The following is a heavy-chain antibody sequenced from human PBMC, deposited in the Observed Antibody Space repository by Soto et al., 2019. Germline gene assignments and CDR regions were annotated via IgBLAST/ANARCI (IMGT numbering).Heavy chain of an antibody. CDR1: GFTFSGSA. CDR3: TTGLVDIAARPTDY. V-gene: IGHV3-73*01. Sequence: GGSLRLSCAASGFTFSGSAMHWVRQASGKGLEWVGRIRSKANSYATAYAASVKGRFTISRDDSKNTAYLQMNSLKTEDTAVYYCTTGLVDIAARPTDYWGQGTLVTVSS. J-gene: IGHJ4*02. CDR2: IRSKANSYAT. D-gene: IGHD6-6*01.